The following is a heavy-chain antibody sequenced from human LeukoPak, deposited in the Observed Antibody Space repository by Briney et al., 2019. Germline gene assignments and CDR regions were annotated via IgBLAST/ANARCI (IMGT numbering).Heavy chain of an antibody. CDR3: ARGGQQLVPAHYYFDY. D-gene: IGHD6-13*01. J-gene: IGHJ4*02. Sequence: ASVKVSCKASGGTLSSYGIIWVRQAPGQGLEWMGRIIPILGIANYAQKFQGRVTITADKSTSTAYMELSSLRSEDTAVYYCARGGQQLVPAHYYFDYWGQGTLVTVSS. CDR2: IIPILGIA. CDR1: GGTLSSYG. V-gene: IGHV1-69*04.